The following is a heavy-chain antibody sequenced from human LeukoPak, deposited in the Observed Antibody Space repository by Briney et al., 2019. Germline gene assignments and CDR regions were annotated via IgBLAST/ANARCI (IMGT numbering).Heavy chain of an antibody. J-gene: IGHJ5*02. CDR2: IYYSGST. CDR1: GGSISSSSYY. V-gene: IGHV4-39*07. D-gene: IGHD3-3*01. Sequence: PSETLSLTCTVSGGSISSSSYYWGWIRQPPGKGLEWIGSIYYSGSTYYNPSLKSRVTISVHTSNNQFSLKLSVWPAADPAVYYCGRVFRADITILGVVPSWFAPGGQGTLGTVSP. CDR3: GRVFRADITILGVVPSWFAP.